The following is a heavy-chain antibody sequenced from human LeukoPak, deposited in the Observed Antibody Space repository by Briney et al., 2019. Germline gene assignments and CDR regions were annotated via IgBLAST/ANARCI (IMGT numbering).Heavy chain of an antibody. Sequence: SVNVSCKASGGTFSSYAISWVRQAPGQGLEWMGGIIPIFGTANYAQKFQGRVTITADESTSTAYMELSSPRSEDTAVYYCARDGYSEMAAFDYWGQGTLVTVSS. CDR3: ARDGYSEMAAFDY. D-gene: IGHD5-24*01. CDR2: IIPIFGTA. CDR1: GGTFSSYA. J-gene: IGHJ4*02. V-gene: IGHV1-69*01.